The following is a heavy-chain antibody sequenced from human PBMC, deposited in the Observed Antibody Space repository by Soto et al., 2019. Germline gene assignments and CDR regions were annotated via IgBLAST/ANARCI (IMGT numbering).Heavy chain of an antibody. Sequence: ASVKVSCKASGYTFTSYAMHWVRQAPGQRLEWMGWINAGNGNTKYSQKFQGRVTITRDTSASTAYMELSSLRSKDTGVYYCARDKDRPQLGGNYYYIMDVWGQGTTVTVSS. CDR3: ARDKDRPQLGGNYYYIMDV. J-gene: IGHJ6*02. D-gene: IGHD3-10*01. V-gene: IGHV1-3*01. CDR2: INAGNGNT. CDR1: GYTFTSYA.